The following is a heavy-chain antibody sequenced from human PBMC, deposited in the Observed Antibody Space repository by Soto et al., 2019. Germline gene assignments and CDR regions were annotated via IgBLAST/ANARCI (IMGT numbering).Heavy chain of an antibody. CDR3: ARDSMAAIPVDY. D-gene: IGHD2-2*01. V-gene: IGHV1-3*01. CDR1: GYSFTSFA. CDR2: INAGNGNT. Sequence: QVQLVQSGAEVKKPGASVKVSCKASGYSFTSFAMHWLRQAPGQRLEWMGWINAGNGNTKYSQKFQGRVTITRDTSANTAYMELSSLRSEDTAVYYCARDSMAAIPVDYWGQGTLVTVSS. J-gene: IGHJ4*02.